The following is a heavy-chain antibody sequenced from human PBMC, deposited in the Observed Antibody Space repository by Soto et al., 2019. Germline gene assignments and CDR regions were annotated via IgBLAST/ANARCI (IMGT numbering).Heavy chain of an antibody. Sequence: GGSLRLSCAASGFTFSSYAMHWVRQAPGKGLERVAVISYDGSNKYYADSVKGRFTISRDNSKNTLYLQMNSRSAEDTAVYYSARTDTIFGANWGQGCLFTIAS. CDR2: ISYDGSNK. V-gene: IGHV3-30-3*01. CDR3: ARTDTIFGAN. D-gene: IGHD3-3*01. CDR1: GFTFSSYA. J-gene: IGHJ4*02.